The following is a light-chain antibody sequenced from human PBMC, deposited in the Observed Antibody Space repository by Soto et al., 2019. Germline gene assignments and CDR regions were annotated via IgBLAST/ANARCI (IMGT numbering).Light chain of an antibody. CDR1: QSVSRY. CDR2: DAS. CDR3: RQYNHWPPIT. J-gene: IGKJ5*01. V-gene: IGKV3-11*01. Sequence: EIVMTQSPGTLSLSPGERATLSCRASQSVSRYLGWYQQKPGQAPRLLIYDASNRATGIPARFSGSGSGTDFTLTISRLEPEDFAVYYCRQYNHWPPITFGQGTRLEI.